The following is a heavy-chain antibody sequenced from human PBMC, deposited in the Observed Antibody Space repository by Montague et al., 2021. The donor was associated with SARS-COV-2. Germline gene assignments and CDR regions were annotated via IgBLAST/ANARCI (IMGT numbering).Heavy chain of an antibody. CDR1: GFSLSTSGVG. J-gene: IGHJ4*02. Sequence: PALVKPTQTLTLTCTFSGFSLSTSGVGVGWIRQPPGKAMEWLALIYWDDDKRYSQSMKSRLTITKDTSKNQVVLTMTNMDPVDTATYYCAHRDSGRIAAAGFDYWGQGTPVTVSS. CDR3: AHRDSGRIAAAGFDY. V-gene: IGHV2-5*02. CDR2: IYWDDDK. D-gene: IGHD6-13*01.